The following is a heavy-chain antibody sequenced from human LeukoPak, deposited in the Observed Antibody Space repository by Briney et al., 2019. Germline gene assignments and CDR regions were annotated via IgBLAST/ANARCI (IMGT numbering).Heavy chain of an antibody. Sequence: GGSLRLSCAASGFTVSSNYMSWVRQAPGKGLEWVSVIYSGGSTYYADSVKGRFTISRDNSKNTLYLQMNSLRAEDTAVYYCARTRSYQPLLYVDYWGQGTLVTVSS. CDR2: IYSGGST. CDR1: GFTVSSNY. V-gene: IGHV3-53*01. D-gene: IGHD2-2*01. J-gene: IGHJ4*02. CDR3: ARTRSYQPLLYVDY.